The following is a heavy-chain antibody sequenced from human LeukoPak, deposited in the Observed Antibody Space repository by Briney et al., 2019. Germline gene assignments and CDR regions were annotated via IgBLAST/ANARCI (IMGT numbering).Heavy chain of an antibody. Sequence: PSETLSLTCTVSGGSISSYYWSWIRQPPGKGLEWIGYIYYSGSTNYNPSLKSRVTISVDTSKNQFSLKLSSVTAADTAVYYCARHAPITMVRGVIPAFDIWGQGTMVTVSS. J-gene: IGHJ3*02. CDR3: ARHAPITMVRGVIPAFDI. CDR2: IYYSGST. CDR1: GGSISSYY. V-gene: IGHV4-59*08. D-gene: IGHD3-10*01.